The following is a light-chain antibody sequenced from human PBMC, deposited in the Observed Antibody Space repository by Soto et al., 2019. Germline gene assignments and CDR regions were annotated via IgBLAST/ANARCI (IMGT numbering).Light chain of an antibody. CDR3: ATWDDSLNGWV. Sequence: QSVLTQPPSASGTPGQRVTISCSGSSSNIGNNAVNWYQQLPGSAPKLLIYNTNQRPSGAPDRFSGSKSATSASLAISGLQSEDEADYYCATWDDSLNGWVFGGGTKLTVL. V-gene: IGLV1-44*01. CDR1: SSNIGNNA. J-gene: IGLJ3*02. CDR2: NTN.